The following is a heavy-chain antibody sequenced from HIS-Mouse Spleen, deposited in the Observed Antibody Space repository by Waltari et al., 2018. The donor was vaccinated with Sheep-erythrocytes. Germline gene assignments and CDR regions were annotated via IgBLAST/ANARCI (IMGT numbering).Heavy chain of an antibody. Sequence: QVQLVQSGAEVKKPGASVKVSCKASGYTFTGYYMHWVRQAPGQGLEWMGWIKPKSGGTNYEQKCQGRVNMTRETSISTADMELSRLRSDDTAVDYCARGYCSSTSCYGYFQHWGQGTLVTVSS. J-gene: IGHJ1*01. V-gene: IGHV1-2*02. CDR2: IKPKSGGT. CDR1: GYTFTGYY. D-gene: IGHD2-2*01. CDR3: ARGYCSSTSCYGYFQH.